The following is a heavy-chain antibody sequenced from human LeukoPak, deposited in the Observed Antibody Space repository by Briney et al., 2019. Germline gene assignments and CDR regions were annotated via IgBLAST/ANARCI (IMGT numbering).Heavy chain of an antibody. CDR3: ARDPPDYYDSSGHDY. Sequence: PGGSLRLSCAASAFSFSDYNMNWVRQAPGKGLEWVSSITSTGSYIYYADSVKGRFTISRDNAKNSLYLQMNSLRAEDTAVYYCARDPPDYYDSSGHDYWGQGTLVTVSS. CDR1: AFSFSDYN. V-gene: IGHV3-21*01. D-gene: IGHD3-22*01. CDR2: ITSTGSYI. J-gene: IGHJ4*02.